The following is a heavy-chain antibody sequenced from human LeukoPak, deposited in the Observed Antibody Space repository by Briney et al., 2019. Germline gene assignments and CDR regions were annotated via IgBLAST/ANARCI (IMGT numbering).Heavy chain of an antibody. CDR2: IIPIFGTA. V-gene: IGHV1-69*13. CDR3: ARDRYCSSTSCCFDP. D-gene: IGHD2-2*01. J-gene: IGHJ5*02. CDR1: GGTFSSYA. Sequence: GASVKVSCKASGGTFSSYAISWVRQAPGQGLEWMGGIIPIFGTANYAQKFQGRVTITADESTSTAYMELSSLRSEDTAVYCCARDRYCSSTSCCFDPWGQGTLVTVSS.